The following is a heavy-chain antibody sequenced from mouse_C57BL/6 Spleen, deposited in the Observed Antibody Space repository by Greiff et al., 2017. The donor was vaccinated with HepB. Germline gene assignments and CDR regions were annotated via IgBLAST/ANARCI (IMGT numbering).Heavy chain of an antibody. CDR1: GYTFTSYW. CDR3: ARKDYGNSWFAY. Sequence: QVQLKQPGAELVRPGSSVKLSCKASGYTFTSYWMHWVKQRPIQGLEWIGNIDPSDSETHYNQKFKDKATLTVDKSSSTAYMQLSSLTSEDSAVYYCARKDYGNSWFAYWGQGTLVTVSA. J-gene: IGHJ3*01. CDR2: IDPSDSET. V-gene: IGHV1-52*01. D-gene: IGHD2-1*01.